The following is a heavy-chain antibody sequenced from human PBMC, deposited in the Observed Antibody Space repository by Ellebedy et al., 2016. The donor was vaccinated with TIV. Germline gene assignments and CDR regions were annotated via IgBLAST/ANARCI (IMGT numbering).Heavy chain of an antibody. CDR3: ARVDGQWELLRD. D-gene: IGHD1-26*01. CDR1: GLTLSSYY. V-gene: IGHV3-74*01. Sequence: GESLKISCAASGLTLSSYYVHWVRQAPGKGLVWVSRINSDGTITSYADSVKGRFTISRDNAKNTLYLQMNSLRAEDTAVYYCARVDGQWELLRDWGQGTLVTVSS. J-gene: IGHJ4*02. CDR2: INSDGTIT.